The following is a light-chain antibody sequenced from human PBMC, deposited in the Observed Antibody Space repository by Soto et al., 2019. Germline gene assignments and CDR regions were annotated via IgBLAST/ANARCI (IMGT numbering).Light chain of an antibody. Sequence: EIVMTQSPATLSVSPGERATLSCRASQSVSSNLAWYQQKPGQAPRPLFYGASTRATGIPARFSGSGSGTEFTLTISSLQSEDFAVCYCQQDDNWPPYTFGQGTKLQIK. CDR3: QQDDNWPPYT. V-gene: IGKV3-15*01. CDR1: QSVSSN. CDR2: GAS. J-gene: IGKJ2*01.